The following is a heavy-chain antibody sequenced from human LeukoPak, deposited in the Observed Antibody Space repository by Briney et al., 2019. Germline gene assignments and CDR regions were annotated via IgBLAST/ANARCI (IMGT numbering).Heavy chain of an antibody. J-gene: IGHJ4*02. CDR3: ARARRHIDYFDY. CDR1: GYTFTGYY. CDR2: INPNSGGT. Sequence: ASVKVSCKASGYTFTGYYMHWVRQAPGQGLGWMGWINPNSGGTNYAQKFQGRVTMTRDTSISTAYMELSRLRSDDTAVYYCARARRHIDYFDYWGQGTLVTVSS. V-gene: IGHV1-2*02. D-gene: IGHD6-25*01.